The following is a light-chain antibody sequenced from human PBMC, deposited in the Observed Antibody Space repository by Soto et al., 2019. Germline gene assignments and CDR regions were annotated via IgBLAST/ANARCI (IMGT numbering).Light chain of an antibody. CDR1: SSDVGGYNY. CDR2: DVS. J-gene: IGLJ2*01. V-gene: IGLV2-14*03. CDR3: SSYTSSSTLV. Sequence: QSVLTQPASVSGSPGQSSTISCTGTSSDVGGYNYVSWYQQHPGKAPKLIIYDVSNRPSGVSNRFSGSKSGNTASLTISGLQAEDEADYYCSSYTSSSTLVFGGGTKLTVL.